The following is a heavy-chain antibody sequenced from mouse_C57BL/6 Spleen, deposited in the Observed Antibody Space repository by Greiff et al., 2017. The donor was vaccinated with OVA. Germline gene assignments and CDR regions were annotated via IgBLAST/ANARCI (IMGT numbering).Heavy chain of an antibody. J-gene: IGHJ2*01. CDR2: IYPGSGNT. D-gene: IGHD2-10*02. V-gene: IGHV1-55*01. CDR3: TRGGEYPDY. Sequence: QVQLQQPGAELVKPGASVKMSCKASGYTFTSYWINWVKQRPGQGLEWIGDIYPGSGNTNYNEKFKGKATLTVATSASTAYMQLSSLTSEDSAVYYCTRGGEYPDYWGKGTTLTVSS. CDR1: GYTFTSYW.